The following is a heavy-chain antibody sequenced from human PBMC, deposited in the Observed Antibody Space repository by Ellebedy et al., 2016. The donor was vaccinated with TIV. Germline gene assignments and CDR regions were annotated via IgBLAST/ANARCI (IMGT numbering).Heavy chain of an antibody. D-gene: IGHD1-14*01. Sequence: PGGSLRLSCAGSGFTSDEFGMSWVRQTPGKGLEWVSGINWNGDTTSYGDSVKGRFTISRDNAKNSLYLPMSSLRAEDTALYYCARGGNAESAVSHWGQGTLVTVSS. V-gene: IGHV3-20*04. CDR1: GFTSDEFG. CDR2: INWNGDTT. CDR3: ARGGNAESAVSH. J-gene: IGHJ4*02.